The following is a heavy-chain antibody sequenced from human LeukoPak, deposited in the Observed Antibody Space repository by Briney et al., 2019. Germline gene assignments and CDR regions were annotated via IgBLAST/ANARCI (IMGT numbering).Heavy chain of an antibody. V-gene: IGHV4-39*01. D-gene: IGHD4-17*01. Sequence: SETLSLTCTVSGGSVSSSSHYWGWIRQPPGKGLEWIGSIYYSGSTYYNPSLKSRVTLSVDTSKNQLSLKVSSVTVADTAVYFCARFFRSFSTVTVSDYWGQGTLVTVSS. CDR2: IYYSGST. CDR1: GGSVSSSSHY. J-gene: IGHJ4*02. CDR3: ARFFRSFSTVTVSDY.